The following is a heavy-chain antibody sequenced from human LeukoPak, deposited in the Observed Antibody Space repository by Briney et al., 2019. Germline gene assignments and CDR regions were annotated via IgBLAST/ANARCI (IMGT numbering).Heavy chain of an antibody. CDR2: INPNSGGT. CDR3: ATLRRQWLVSEYFQH. D-gene: IGHD6-19*01. CDR1: GYTFTGYY. J-gene: IGHJ1*01. V-gene: IGHV1-2*02. Sequence: ASVKVSCKASGYTFTGYYMHWVRQAPGQGLEWMGWINPNSGGTNYAQKFQGRVTMTRDTSISTAYMELSRLRSEDTAVYYCATLRRQWLVSEYFQHWGQGTLVTVSS.